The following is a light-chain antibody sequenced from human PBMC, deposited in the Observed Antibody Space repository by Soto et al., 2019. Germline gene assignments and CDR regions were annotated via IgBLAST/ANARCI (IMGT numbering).Light chain of an antibody. J-gene: IGKJ4*01. V-gene: IGKV3D-15*01. CDR3: QQYNNWPPGT. CDR2: GAS. Sequence: EIVMTQSPATLSVSPGERATLSCRASQSVSSNLAWYQQKPGQAPRLLISGASTRATGIPARFSGSGSGTEFTLTISSLQSEDFAVYYCQQYNNWPPGTFGGGTKVDIK. CDR1: QSVSSN.